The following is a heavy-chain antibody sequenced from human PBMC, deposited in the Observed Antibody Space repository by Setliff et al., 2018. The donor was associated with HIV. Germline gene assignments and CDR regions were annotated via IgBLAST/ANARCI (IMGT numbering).Heavy chain of an antibody. D-gene: IGHD4-17*01. Sequence: GGSLRLSCAASGLTGLTFSNYAMNWVRQAPGKGLEWVSCISGSGGATYYADSVKGRFTISRDNTKNTLYLQMNSLRVEDTAIYYCTKGVQRLRPYYFDSWGQGILVTVSS. CDR2: ISGSGGAT. CDR3: TKGVQRLRPYYFDS. J-gene: IGHJ4*02. V-gene: IGHV3-23*01. CDR1: GLTGLTFSNYA.